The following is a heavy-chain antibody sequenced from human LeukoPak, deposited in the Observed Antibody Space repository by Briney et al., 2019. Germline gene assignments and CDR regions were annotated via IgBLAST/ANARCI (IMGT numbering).Heavy chain of an antibody. CDR3: VRDRSPGYFDY. D-gene: IGHD3-10*01. Sequence: PGGSLRLSCEASGFTFSSYRMNWVRQAPGKGLDWVSSISSSHNNIYYADSVKGRFSISRDNAKNSLFLQMNSLRAEDTAVYYCVRDRSPGYFDYWGQGTLVTVSS. CDR1: GFTFSSYR. V-gene: IGHV3-21*01. CDR2: ISSSHNNI. J-gene: IGHJ4*02.